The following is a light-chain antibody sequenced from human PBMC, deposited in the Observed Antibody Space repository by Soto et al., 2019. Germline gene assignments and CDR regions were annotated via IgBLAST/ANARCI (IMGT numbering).Light chain of an antibody. CDR2: DVS. V-gene: IGLV2-11*01. J-gene: IGLJ2*01. CDR1: SSDVGAYIY. Sequence: QPVLTQPRSVSGSPGQSVTISCTGTSSDVGAYIYVSWYQQDPGKAPKLMIYDVSKRPSGVPDRFSGSKSGNTASLTISGLQAEDEADYYCCSYAGSSLIFGGGTKVTVL. CDR3: CSYAGSSLI.